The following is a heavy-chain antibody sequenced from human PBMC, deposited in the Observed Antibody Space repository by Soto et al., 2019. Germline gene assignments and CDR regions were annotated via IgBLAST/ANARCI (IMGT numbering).Heavy chain of an antibody. V-gene: IGHV3-74*01. J-gene: IGHJ4*02. CDR1: GFNFSTYG. CDR3: ATDRL. Sequence: GGSMRLSCTAAGFNFSTYGRHWVRKAPGKGLVWVSRINSDGTSTNYADSVKGRFTISRDNAKNTLYLQMNSLRAEDTAVYYCATDRLWGQGTLVTVSS. CDR2: INSDGTST.